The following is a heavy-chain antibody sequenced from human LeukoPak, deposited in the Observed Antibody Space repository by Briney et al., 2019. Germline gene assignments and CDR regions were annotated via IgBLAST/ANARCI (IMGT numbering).Heavy chain of an antibody. V-gene: IGHV3-7*01. Sequence: GWSLRLSCAASGFTFSSYWMSWVRQAPGKGLEWVANIKQDGSEEYYVDSVKGRFTISRDNAKNSLYLQMNSLRAEDTAAYYCAREMTQYSSSWYYFDYWGQGTLVTVSS. D-gene: IGHD6-13*01. CDR1: GFTFSSYW. CDR3: AREMTQYSSSWYYFDY. J-gene: IGHJ4*02. CDR2: IKQDGSEE.